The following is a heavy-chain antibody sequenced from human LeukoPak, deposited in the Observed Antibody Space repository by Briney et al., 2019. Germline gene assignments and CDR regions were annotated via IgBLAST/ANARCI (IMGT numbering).Heavy chain of an antibody. J-gene: IGHJ4*02. CDR3: AKHSHDGSAPYYEVQLDY. CDR1: GFTFSSYA. Sequence: GGSLRLSCAASGFTFSSYAMSWVRQAPGKGLEWVSAISGSGGSTYYADSVKGRFTISRDNSKNTLYLQMNSLRAEDTAVYYCAKHSHDGSAPYYEVQLDYWGQGTLVTVSS. D-gene: IGHD3-22*01. V-gene: IGHV3-23*01. CDR2: ISGSGGST.